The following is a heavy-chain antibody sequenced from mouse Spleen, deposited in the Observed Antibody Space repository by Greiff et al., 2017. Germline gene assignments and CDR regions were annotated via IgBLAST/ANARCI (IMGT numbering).Heavy chain of an antibody. Sequence: EVQGVESGPELVKPGASVKISCKASGYTFTDYYMNWVKQSHGKSLEWIGDINPNNGGTSYNQKFKGKATLTVDKSSSTAYMELRSLTSEDSAVYYCARGYYSYDEGFAYWGQGTLVTVSA. D-gene: IGHD2-12*01. CDR3: ARGYYSYDEGFAY. J-gene: IGHJ3*01. V-gene: IGHV1-26*01. CDR1: GYTFTDYY. CDR2: INPNNGGT.